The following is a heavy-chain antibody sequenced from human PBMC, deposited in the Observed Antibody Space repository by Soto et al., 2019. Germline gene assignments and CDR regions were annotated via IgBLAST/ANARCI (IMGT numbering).Heavy chain of an antibody. CDR1: GFTFSSSW. Sequence: GGSLRLFCAASGFTFSSSWMSWVRQAPGKGLEWVANIKQDGSEKYYVDSVKGRFTISRDNAEISLYLQMDSLRAEDTAMYYCARGVYYFDYWGQGTLVTVSS. D-gene: IGHD6-6*01. CDR3: ARGVYYFDY. J-gene: IGHJ4*02. CDR2: IKQDGSEK. V-gene: IGHV3-7*04.